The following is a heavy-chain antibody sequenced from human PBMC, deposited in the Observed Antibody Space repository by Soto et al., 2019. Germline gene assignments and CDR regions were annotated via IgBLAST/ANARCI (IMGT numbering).Heavy chain of an antibody. J-gene: IGHJ6*02. CDR2: ISWDGGST. Sequence: GGSLRLSCSASVFTFDDYTMHWVRPAPGKGLEWVSLISWDGGSTYYADSVKGRFTISRDNSINSLYLQMNSLRTEDTALYYCAKDMEQLGYYYYGMDVWGQGTTVTVSS. D-gene: IGHD6-6*01. V-gene: IGHV3-43*01. CDR1: VFTFDDYT. CDR3: AKDMEQLGYYYYGMDV.